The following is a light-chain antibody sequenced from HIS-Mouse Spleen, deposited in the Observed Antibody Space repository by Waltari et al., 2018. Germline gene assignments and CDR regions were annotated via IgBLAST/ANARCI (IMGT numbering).Light chain of an antibody. CDR3: SSYAGSNNYV. V-gene: IGLV2-8*01. CDR1: SSDVGGYNY. J-gene: IGLJ1*01. CDR2: EVS. Sequence: QSALTQPPSASGSPGQSVTISCTGTSSDVGGYNYVSWYQQHPGKAPKLMIYEVSKRPSGPPDRFAGSKSGNTASLTVSGLQAEDEADYCCSSYAGSNNYVFGTGTKLTVL.